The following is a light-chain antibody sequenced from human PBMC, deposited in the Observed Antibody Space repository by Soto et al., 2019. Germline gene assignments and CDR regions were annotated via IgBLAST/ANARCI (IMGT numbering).Light chain of an antibody. CDR3: QQYDSSPLIA. CDR1: QTVSSAY. V-gene: IGKV3-20*01. CDR2: GTS. Sequence: EIVLTKYPGTLSLSPGERATLSCRASQTVSSAYLGWYQQKPGQAPRLLIYGTSSRATGIPDRFSGSGSGTDFTLTISRLEPEDFAVYYCQQYDSSPLIAFGQGTRLEIK. J-gene: IGKJ5*01.